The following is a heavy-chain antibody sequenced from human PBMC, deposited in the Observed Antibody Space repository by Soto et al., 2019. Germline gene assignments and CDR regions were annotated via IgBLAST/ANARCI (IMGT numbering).Heavy chain of an antibody. CDR1: GGSISSYY. Sequence: SETLSLTCTVSGGSISSYYWSWIRQPPGKGLEWIGYIYYSGSTNYSPSLKSRLTITKDTSKNQVVLTMTNMDPVDTATYYCAHRRRDGAHDYWGQGTLVTVSS. V-gene: IGHV4-59*01. CDR2: IYYSGST. J-gene: IGHJ4*02. CDR3: AHRRRDGAHDY.